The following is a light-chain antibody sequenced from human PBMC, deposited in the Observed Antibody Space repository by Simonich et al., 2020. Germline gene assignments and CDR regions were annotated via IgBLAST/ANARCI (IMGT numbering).Light chain of an antibody. Sequence: DIQMTQSHSTLSASLGDRVNTPSRANQCICSWLSWYQQKPGKAPKLMNYQASSLESGGPSRFSGSGSGTEFTLTISSLQPDDFATYYCQQYNSYHTFGQGTKLEIK. CDR1: QCICSW. J-gene: IGKJ2*01. CDR2: QAS. CDR3: QQYNSYHT. V-gene: IGKV1-5*03.